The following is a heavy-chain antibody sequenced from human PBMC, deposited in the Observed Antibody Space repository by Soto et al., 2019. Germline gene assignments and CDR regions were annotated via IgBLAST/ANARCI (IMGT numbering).Heavy chain of an antibody. CDR3: ARADRPGALLAY. J-gene: IGHJ4*02. CDR2: IYYSGST. Sequence: SETLSLTCTVSGGSIISYYGSWIRQPPGKGLEWIGYIYYSGSTNYNPSLKSRVTISVDTSKNQFSLKLSSVTAADTAVYYCARADRPGALLAYWGQGTLVTVSS. V-gene: IGHV4-59*01. D-gene: IGHD3-10*01. CDR1: GGSIISYY.